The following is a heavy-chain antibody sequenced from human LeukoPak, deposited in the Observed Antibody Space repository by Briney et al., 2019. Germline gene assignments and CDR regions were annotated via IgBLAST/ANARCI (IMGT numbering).Heavy chain of an antibody. Sequence: PGGSLRLSCAASGFTFSSYAMHWVRQAPGKGLEWVAVISYDGSNKYYADSVKGRFTISRDNSKNTLYLQMNSLRAEDTAVYYCTTDTYYDYVWGSYGSDYWGQGTLVTVSS. CDR1: GFTFSSYA. D-gene: IGHD3-16*01. V-gene: IGHV3-30*04. CDR2: ISYDGSNK. CDR3: TTDTYYDYVWGSYGSDY. J-gene: IGHJ4*02.